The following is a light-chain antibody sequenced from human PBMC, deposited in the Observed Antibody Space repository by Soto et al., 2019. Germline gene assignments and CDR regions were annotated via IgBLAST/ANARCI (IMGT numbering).Light chain of an antibody. Sequence: DIQMTQSPSTLSASVGDRVTITCRASQSIHRRLAWYQQKPGKAPKLLNYHASSLQTGVPSRFIGSGSGTEVTLTISSLQPDDVGSYYCQRYNNYSPTFGQGTKLEIK. V-gene: IGKV1-5*01. J-gene: IGKJ2*01. CDR1: QSIHRR. CDR3: QRYNNYSPT. CDR2: HAS.